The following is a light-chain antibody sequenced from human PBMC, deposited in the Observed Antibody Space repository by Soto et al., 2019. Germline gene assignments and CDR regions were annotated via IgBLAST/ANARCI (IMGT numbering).Light chain of an antibody. CDR1: QSVANNY. CDR3: EQYSSTPLT. J-gene: IGKJ4*01. Sequence: EIVLTQSPGTLSLSPGERATLSCRASQSVANNYLAWYQQKPGQAPRFLIYDASSRANGIPDRFSGSGSGTDFTLTISRLEPEDFAVYYCEQYSSTPLTFGGGTKVEIK. V-gene: IGKV3-20*01. CDR2: DAS.